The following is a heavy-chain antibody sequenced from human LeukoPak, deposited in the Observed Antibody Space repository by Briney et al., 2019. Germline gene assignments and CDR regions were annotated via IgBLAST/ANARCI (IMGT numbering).Heavy chain of an antibody. J-gene: IGHJ5*02. CDR3: AKDVGDGRELLLDP. CDR2: ISGSGGRT. Sequence: GSLRLSCAASGFTFSSYAMSWVRQAPGKGLEWVSAISGSGGRTYYADSVKGRFTISRDNSKNTLYLQINSLRAEDTAVYYCAKDVGDGRELLLDPWGQGTLVTVSS. CDR1: GFTFSSYA. D-gene: IGHD1-26*01. V-gene: IGHV3-23*01.